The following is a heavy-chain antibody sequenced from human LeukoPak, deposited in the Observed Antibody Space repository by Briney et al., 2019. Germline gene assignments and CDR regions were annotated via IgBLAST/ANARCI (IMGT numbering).Heavy chain of an antibody. Sequence: GGSLRLSCAASGFTFSSYAMSWVRQAPGKGLEWVSAISGSGGSTYYADSVKGRFTISRDNSKNTLYLQMGSLRAEDMAVYYCTRGPGYDYVWGSYRADYWGQGTLVTVSS. CDR2: ISGSGGST. J-gene: IGHJ4*02. D-gene: IGHD3-16*02. CDR3: TRGPGYDYVWGSYRADY. V-gene: IGHV3-23*01. CDR1: GFTFSSYA.